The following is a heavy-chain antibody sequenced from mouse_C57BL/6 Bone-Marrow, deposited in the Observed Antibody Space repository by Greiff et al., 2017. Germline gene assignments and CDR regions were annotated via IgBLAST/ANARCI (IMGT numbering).Heavy chain of an antibody. D-gene: IGHD2-1*01. CDR3: TRGYYGNSYYAMDY. J-gene: IGHJ4*01. CDR2: ISSGGDYI. CDR1: GFTFSSYA. V-gene: IGHV5-9-1*02. Sequence: VKLMESGEGLVKPGGSLKLSCAASGFTFSSYAMSWVRQTPEKRLEWVAYISSGGDYIYYADTVKGRFTISRDNARNTLYLQMSSLKSEDTAMYYCTRGYYGNSYYAMDYWGQGTSVTVSS.